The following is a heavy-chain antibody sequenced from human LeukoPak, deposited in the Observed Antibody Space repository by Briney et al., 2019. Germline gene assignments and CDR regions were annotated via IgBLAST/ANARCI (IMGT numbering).Heavy chain of an antibody. CDR1: GYTLTGYY. CDR2: INPNSGGK. V-gene: IGHV1-2*02. Sequence: ASVKVSCKASGYTLTGYYMHWVRQAPAQGLEWMGWINPNSGGKNYAQKFQGRVTMTRDTSISTAYMELSRLRSDDTAVYYCARGDMTTEVDYWGQGTLVTVSS. J-gene: IGHJ4*02. CDR3: ARGDMTTEVDY. D-gene: IGHD4-17*01.